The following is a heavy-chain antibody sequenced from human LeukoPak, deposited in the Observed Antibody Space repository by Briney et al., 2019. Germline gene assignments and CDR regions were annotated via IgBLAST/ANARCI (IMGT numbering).Heavy chain of an antibody. D-gene: IGHD3-22*01. J-gene: IGHJ3*02. CDR3: AEAALGYYDSRGYYYDGDDAFDI. Sequence: PGWSLRLSCAASGFTFSSYAMSWVRQAPGKGLEWVSTISGSGGSTYYADSVKGRFTISRDNSKNTLYLQMNSLRAEDTAVYYCAEAALGYYDSRGYYYDGDDAFDIWGQGTVATVSS. V-gene: IGHV3-23*01. CDR1: GFTFSSYA. CDR2: ISGSGGST.